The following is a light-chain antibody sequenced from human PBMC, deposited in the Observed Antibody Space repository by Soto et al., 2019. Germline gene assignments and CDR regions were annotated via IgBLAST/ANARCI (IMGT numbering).Light chain of an antibody. CDR3: SSYTSSGTLV. CDR1: SSDVGGYNC. J-gene: IGLJ1*01. CDR2: EVT. Sequence: QSALTQPASVSGSPGQSVTISCTGTSSDVGGYNCVSWYQQHPGKAPKLLIYEVTNRPSGFSNRFSGSRSGNTASLTISGLQAEDEADYYCSSYTSSGTLVFGTGTKVTVL. V-gene: IGLV2-14*01.